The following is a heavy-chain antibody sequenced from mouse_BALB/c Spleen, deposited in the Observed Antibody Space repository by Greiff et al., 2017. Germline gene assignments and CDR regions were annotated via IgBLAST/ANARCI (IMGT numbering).Heavy chain of an antibody. Sequence: EVKLVESGGGLVKPGGSLKLSCAASGFSFSDYYMYWVRQTPEKRLVWVATISDGGSYTYYPDSVKGRFTISRDNAKNNLYLQMSSLKSEDTAMYYCARDEGVEGDAMDYWGQGTSVTVSS. J-gene: IGHJ4*01. CDR3: ARDEGVEGDAMDY. CDR2: ISDGGSYT. CDR1: GFSFSDYY. V-gene: IGHV5-4*02.